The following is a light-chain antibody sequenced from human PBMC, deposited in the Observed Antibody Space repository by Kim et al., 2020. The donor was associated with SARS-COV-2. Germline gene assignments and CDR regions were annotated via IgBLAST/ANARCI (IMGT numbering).Light chain of an antibody. CDR3: QQYNNWPPLT. Sequence: AAGGSATLSCRASQSVSSNLAWYQQKPGQAPSLLIYGASTRATGIPARFSGSGSGTEFTLTISSLQSQDFAVYYCQQYNNWPPLTFGGGTKVDIK. CDR2: GAS. V-gene: IGKV3-15*01. J-gene: IGKJ4*01. CDR1: QSVSSN.